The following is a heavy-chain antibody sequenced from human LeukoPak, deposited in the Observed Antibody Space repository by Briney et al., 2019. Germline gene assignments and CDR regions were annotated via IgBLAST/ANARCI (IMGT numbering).Heavy chain of an antibody. V-gene: IGHV4-59*01. Sequence: PSETLSLTCTVSGGSISSYYWSWIRQPPGKGLEWIGYIYYSGSTNYNPSLKSRVTISVDTSKNHFSLTLSSVTAADTAVYYCARGQKYIYGYTVTELGSRYFDYWGQGTLVTVSS. J-gene: IGHJ4*02. CDR1: GGSISSYY. CDR3: ARGQKYIYGYTVTELGSRYFDY. D-gene: IGHD5-18*01. CDR2: IYYSGST.